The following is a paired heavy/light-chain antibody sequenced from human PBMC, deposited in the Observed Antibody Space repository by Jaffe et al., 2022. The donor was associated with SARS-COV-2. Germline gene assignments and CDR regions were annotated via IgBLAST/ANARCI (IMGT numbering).Light chain of an antibody. CDR3: MQGLQTPRT. Sequence: DIVMTQSPLSLPVTPGEPASISCRSSQSLLHSHGYNYLDWYLQRPGQSPQLLIYLGSNRASGVPDRFSGSGSGTDFTLKISRVEAGDVGVYYCMQGLQTPRTFGQGTKLEIK. V-gene: IGKV2-28*01. CDR2: LGS. J-gene: IGKJ2*01. CDR1: QSLLHSHGYNY.
Heavy chain of an antibody. V-gene: IGHV1-3*01. D-gene: IGHD6-19*01. CDR1: GYTFISYT. CDR2: INAGNGNT. J-gene: IGHJ4*02. Sequence: QVQLVQSGAEVKKPGASVKVSCKASGYTFISYTIHWVRQAPGQRLEWMGWINAGNGNTKYSQKFQGRVTINRDTSASTAYMELSGLRSADTAVYYCATTKVYSSGWYTGFDYWGQGTLVTVSS. CDR3: ATTKVYSSGWYTGFDY.